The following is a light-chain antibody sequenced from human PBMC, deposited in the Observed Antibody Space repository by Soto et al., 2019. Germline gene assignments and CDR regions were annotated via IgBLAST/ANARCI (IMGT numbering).Light chain of an antibody. V-gene: IGKV3-15*01. CDR3: QQYNNWPPYT. Sequence: EVVMTQSPATLSLSPGERATLPCRASQSVSSDLAWYQQRPGQAPRLLIYGASTRATGIPARFSGGGSGTQFTLTISSLQSEDFAVYYCQQYNNWPPYTFGQGTKVDIK. CDR1: QSVSSD. J-gene: IGKJ2*01. CDR2: GAS.